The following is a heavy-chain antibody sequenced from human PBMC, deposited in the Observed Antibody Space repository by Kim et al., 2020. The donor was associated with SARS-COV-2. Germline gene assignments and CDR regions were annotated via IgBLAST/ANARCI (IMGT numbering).Heavy chain of an antibody. CDR2: INPNSGGT. D-gene: IGHD6-13*01. V-gene: IGHV1-2*02. CDR1: GYTFTGYY. Sequence: ASVKVSCKASGYTFTGYYMHWVRQAPGQGLEWMGWINPNSGGTNYAQKFQGRVTMTRDTSISTAYMELSRLRSDDTAVYYCARLACIAAAGTPSVCWFDPWGQGTLVTVSS. CDR3: ARLACIAAAGTPSVCWFDP. J-gene: IGHJ5*02.